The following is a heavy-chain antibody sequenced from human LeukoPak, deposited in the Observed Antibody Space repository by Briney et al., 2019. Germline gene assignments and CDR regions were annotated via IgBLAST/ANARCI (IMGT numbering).Heavy chain of an antibody. CDR2: INPNSGGT. D-gene: IGHD3-22*01. CDR3: ARDQEYYDSSGYRVYYFDY. V-gene: IGHV1-2*06. J-gene: IGHJ4*02. CDR1: GYTFTSYY. Sequence: ASVKVSCKASGYTFTSYYMHWVRQAPGQGLEWMGRINPNSGGTNYAQKFQGRVTMTRDTSISTAYMELSRLRSDDTAVYYCARDQEYYDSSGYRVYYFDYWGQGTLVTVSS.